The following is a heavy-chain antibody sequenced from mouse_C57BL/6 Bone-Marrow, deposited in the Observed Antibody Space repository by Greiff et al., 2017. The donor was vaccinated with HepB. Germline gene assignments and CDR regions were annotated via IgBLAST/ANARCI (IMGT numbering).Heavy chain of an antibody. Sequence: VQVVESGPGLVQPSQSLSITCTVSGFSLTSYGVHWVRQSPGKGLEWLGVIWRGGSTDYNAAFMSRLSITKDNSKSQVFFKMNSLQADDTAIYYCAKNCWYGYYLHFDYWGQGTTLTVSS. J-gene: IGHJ2*01. CDR3: AKNCWYGYYLHFDY. CDR2: IWRGGST. CDR1: GFSLTSYG. V-gene: IGHV2-5*01. D-gene: IGHD2-3*01.